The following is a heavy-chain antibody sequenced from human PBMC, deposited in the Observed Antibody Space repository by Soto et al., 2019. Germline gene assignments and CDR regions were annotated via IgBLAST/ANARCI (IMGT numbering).Heavy chain of an antibody. V-gene: IGHV4-59*01. CDR2: IYYSGST. CDR3: ARWVSSSSFFDYYYMDV. Sequence: SETLSLTCTVSGGSISSYYWSWIRQPPGKGLEWIGYIYYSGSTNYNPSLKSRVTISVDTSKNQFSLELSSVTAADTAVYYCARWVSSSSFFDYYYMDVWGKGTTVTVSS. D-gene: IGHD6-6*01. CDR1: GGSISSYY. J-gene: IGHJ6*03.